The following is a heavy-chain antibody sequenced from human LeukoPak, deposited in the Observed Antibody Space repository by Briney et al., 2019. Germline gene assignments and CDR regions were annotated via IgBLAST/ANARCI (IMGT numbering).Heavy chain of an antibody. CDR3: AKDQGLVATSSDYFDY. CDR1: GFTFSSYG. Sequence: GGSLRLSCAASGFTFSSYGMHWVRQAPGKGLEWVALIQYDGNNKYYADSVKGRFTISRDNSKNTLYLQMNSLRAEDTAVYYCAKDQGLVATSSDYFDYWGQGTLVTVSS. D-gene: IGHD5-12*01. CDR2: IQYDGNNK. V-gene: IGHV3-30*02. J-gene: IGHJ4*02.